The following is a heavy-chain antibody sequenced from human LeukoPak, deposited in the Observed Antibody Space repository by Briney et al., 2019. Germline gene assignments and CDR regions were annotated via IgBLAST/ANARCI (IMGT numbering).Heavy chain of an antibody. D-gene: IGHD5-18*01. V-gene: IGHV3-7*01. J-gene: IGHJ4*02. CDR2: IDQDGSEM. Sequence: GGSLRLSCAASGFTFSNYWMTWVRQAPGKGLEWVANIDQDGSEMYSVDSVKGRFSISRDNAKKALYLQMNSLRAEDTAVYYCARVRSGYSHENYFDYWGQGTLVTVSS. CDR1: GFTFSNYW. CDR3: ARVRSGYSHENYFDY.